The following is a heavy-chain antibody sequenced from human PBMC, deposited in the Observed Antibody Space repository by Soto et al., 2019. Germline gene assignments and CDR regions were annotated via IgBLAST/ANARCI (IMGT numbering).Heavy chain of an antibody. CDR2: INPNSGGT. CDR1: GYTFTGYY. V-gene: IGHV1-2*02. D-gene: IGHD3-10*01. Sequence: QVQLVQSGAEVKKPGASVKVSCKASGYTFTGYYMHWVRQAPGQGLEWMGWINPNSGGTNYAQKFQGRVTMTRDTAISTACMELSRLRSDDTAVYYCAREHYYYGSVTQVNWGQGTLVTVSS. CDR3: AREHYYYGSVTQVN. J-gene: IGHJ4*02.